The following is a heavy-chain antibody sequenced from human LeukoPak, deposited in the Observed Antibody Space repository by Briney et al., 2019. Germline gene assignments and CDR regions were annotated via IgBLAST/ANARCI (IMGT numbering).Heavy chain of an antibody. D-gene: IGHD3-22*01. CDR3: ARDYFFVDYYDSSGSSYYYYYMDV. CDR1: GYTFTSYA. Sequence: ASVKVSCEASGYTFTSYAMNWVRQAPGQGLEWMGWINTNTGNPTYAQGFTGRFVFSLDTSVSTAYLQISSLKAEDTAVYYCARDYFFVDYYDSSGSSYYYYYMDVWGKGTTVTVSS. CDR2: INTNTGNP. J-gene: IGHJ6*03. V-gene: IGHV7-4-1*02.